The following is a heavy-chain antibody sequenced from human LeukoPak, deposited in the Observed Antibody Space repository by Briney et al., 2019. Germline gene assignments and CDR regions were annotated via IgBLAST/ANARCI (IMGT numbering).Heavy chain of an antibody. CDR1: GFTFDDYA. V-gene: IGHV3-74*01. Sequence: PGGSLRLSCAASGFTFDDYAMHWVRQAPGKGLVWVSRINSDGSSTSYADSVKGRFTISRDNAKNTLYLQMNSLRAEDTAVYYCARDFRDIVVVPAASGYNWFDPWGQGTLVTVSS. J-gene: IGHJ5*02. CDR2: INSDGSST. D-gene: IGHD2-2*01. CDR3: ARDFRDIVVVPAASGYNWFDP.